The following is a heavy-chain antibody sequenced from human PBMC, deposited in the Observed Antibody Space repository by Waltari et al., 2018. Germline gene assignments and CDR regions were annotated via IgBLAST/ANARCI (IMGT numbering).Heavy chain of an antibody. Sequence: SESLSLTCAVSGDSMSSTYWWSWVRQPPGKGLEWIGQIRGTGKTNYNPSLDSRVTISIDTSNNHISLMLASVTAADTAVYYCARDRGRGLYLDSWGQGTLVTVSP. CDR3: ARDRGRGLYLDS. CDR1: GDSMSSTYW. D-gene: IGHD2-15*01. J-gene: IGHJ4*02. V-gene: IGHV4-4*02. CDR2: IRGTGKT.